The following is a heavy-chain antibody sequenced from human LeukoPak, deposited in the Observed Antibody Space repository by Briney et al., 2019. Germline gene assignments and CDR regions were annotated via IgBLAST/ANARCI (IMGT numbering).Heavy chain of an antibody. CDR3: ARDGDAPMTDFDY. J-gene: IGHJ4*02. D-gene: IGHD2-21*02. CDR2: IKTDGSIT. V-gene: IGHV3-74*01. Sequence: GGSLRLSCAASGFTFSSYLMCWVRQDPGKGLAWVSCIKTDGSITAYAGSVKGRFTISRDNAKNTLYLQMNSLRADDTAVYYCARDGDAPMTDFDYWGQGTLVTVSS. CDR1: GFTFSSYL.